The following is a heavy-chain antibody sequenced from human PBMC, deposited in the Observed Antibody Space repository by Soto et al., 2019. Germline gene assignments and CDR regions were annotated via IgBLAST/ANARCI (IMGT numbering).Heavy chain of an antibody. V-gene: IGHV4-39*01. CDR3: ARHVLQNEFDW. CDR1: GFSISSSSHY. CDR2: GYQSGNT. D-gene: IGHD3-10*02. J-gene: IGHJ4*02. Sequence: PSETLTLTCAVSGFSISSSSHYWGWVRQAPGQGLEWIGSGYQSGNTYYNPSLRNRVAVSVDTSTNQISLRVKFVTAADTGVYFCARHVLQNEFDWWGQGTPVTVSS.